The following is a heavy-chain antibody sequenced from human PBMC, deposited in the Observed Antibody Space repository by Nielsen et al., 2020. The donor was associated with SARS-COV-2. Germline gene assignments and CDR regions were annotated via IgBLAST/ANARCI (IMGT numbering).Heavy chain of an antibody. Sequence: ASAKVSCKASGYTFTTYAINWVRQAPGQGLEWMGWINANTGNPTYAQGFTGRFVFSLDTSVSTAYLQISSLKAEDTAVYYCARGYSSSWLYYYYYGMDVWGQGTTVTVSS. J-gene: IGHJ6*02. CDR2: INANTGNP. CDR1: GYTFTTYA. CDR3: ARGYSSSWLYYYYYGMDV. V-gene: IGHV7-4-1*02. D-gene: IGHD6-13*01.